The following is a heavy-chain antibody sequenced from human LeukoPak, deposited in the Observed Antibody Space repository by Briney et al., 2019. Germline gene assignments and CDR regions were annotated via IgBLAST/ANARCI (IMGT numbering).Heavy chain of an antibody. CDR1: GFTFSSYS. CDR2: ISGSGAGT. D-gene: IGHD6-19*01. Sequence: GGSLRLPCAASGFTFSSYSMKWPPQAPGKGLEGVSGISGSGAGTYYADSVQGRFTISRDSSKNTLYLQMNSLRAEDTALYYCAKHGSGWRIDYWGQGTVVTVSS. J-gene: IGHJ4*02. V-gene: IGHV3-23*01. CDR3: AKHGSGWRIDY.